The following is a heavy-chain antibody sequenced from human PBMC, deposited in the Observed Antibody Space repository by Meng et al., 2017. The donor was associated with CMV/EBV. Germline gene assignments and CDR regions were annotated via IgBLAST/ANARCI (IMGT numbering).Heavy chain of an antibody. Sequence: QGPLQQSRPGLVRPSVNHPLTCANAGDSVSSNSAAWYGIRRSPSGGLEWLGRIYYRSKWHCDYAVSVKSRSTITLDTSKNQFSLQLNSVTPEDTAVYYCARDWGGGLDAIDCWGQGTLVTVSS. CDR1: GDSVSSNSAA. CDR3: ARDWGGGLDAIDC. D-gene: IGHD2-21*01. J-gene: IGHJ4*02. V-gene: IGHV6-1*02. CDR2: IYYRSKWHC.